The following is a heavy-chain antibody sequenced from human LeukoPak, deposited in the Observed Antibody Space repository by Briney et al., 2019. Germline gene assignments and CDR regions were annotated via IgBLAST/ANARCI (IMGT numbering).Heavy chain of an antibody. CDR2: INSDASVT. V-gene: IGHV3-74*01. CDR3: ARVTAVAGTSVGVDA. Sequence: GGSLRLSCAASGFAFSNYWMHWVRQTPGKGLVWVSRINSDASVTTYADSVKGRFTISRDNAKNTLYLQMNSLRAEDTAVYYCARVTAVAGTSVGVDAWGQGILVTVS. J-gene: IGHJ4*02. D-gene: IGHD6-19*01. CDR1: GFAFSNYW.